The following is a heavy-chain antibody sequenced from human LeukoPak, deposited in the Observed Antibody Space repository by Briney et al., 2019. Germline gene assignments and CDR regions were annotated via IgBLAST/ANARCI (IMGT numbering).Heavy chain of an antibody. D-gene: IGHD3-22*01. CDR1: GFTFNNYA. CDR3: VKEHYYDSSGYSDY. V-gene: IGHV3-23*01. Sequence: GGSLRLSCAASGFTFNNYAMSWVRQAPGKGLEWVSAISGSGGSTYYADSVKGRFTISRDNSKNTLYLQMNSVRAEDTAVYYCVKEHYYDSSGYSDYWGQGTLVTVSS. J-gene: IGHJ4*02. CDR2: ISGSGGST.